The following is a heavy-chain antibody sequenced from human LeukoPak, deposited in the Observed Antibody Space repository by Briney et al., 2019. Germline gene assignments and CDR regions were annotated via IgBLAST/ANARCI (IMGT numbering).Heavy chain of an antibody. D-gene: IGHD6-13*01. Sequence: ASVKVSCKASGYTFTSYGISWVRQAPGQGLEWMGWISAYNGNTNYAQKLQGRVTMTTDTSTSTAYMELRSLRSDDTAVYYCARDPRSSSWGIIYWFDPWGQGTLVTVSS. CDR1: GYTFTSYG. V-gene: IGHV1-18*01. CDR3: ARDPRSSSWGIIYWFDP. CDR2: ISAYNGNT. J-gene: IGHJ5*02.